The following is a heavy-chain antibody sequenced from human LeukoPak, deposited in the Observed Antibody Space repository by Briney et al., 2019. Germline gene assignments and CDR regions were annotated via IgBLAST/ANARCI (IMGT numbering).Heavy chain of an antibody. Sequence: GGSLRLSCAASGFTFSSYAMTWVRQAPGKGLKCVSTISGSGSGTYYGDSVKGRFTISRDNSKNTLYLQMNSLRADDTAVYYCAPTYCGGDCYYGYWGQGTLVTVSS. CDR3: APTYCGGDCYYGY. D-gene: IGHD2-21*01. V-gene: IGHV3-23*01. CDR2: ISGSGSGT. CDR1: GFTFSSYA. J-gene: IGHJ4*02.